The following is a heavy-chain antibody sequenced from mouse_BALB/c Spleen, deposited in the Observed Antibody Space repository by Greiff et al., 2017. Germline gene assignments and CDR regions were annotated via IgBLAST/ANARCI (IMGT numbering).Heavy chain of an antibody. J-gene: IGHJ4*01. CDR3: ARHREVRSPYAMDY. V-gene: IGHV5-12-2*01. CDR2: ISNGGGST. D-gene: IGHD2-14*01. CDR1: GFTFSSYT. Sequence: EVQGVESGGGLVQPGGSLKLSCAASGFTFSSYTMSWVRQTPEKRLEWVAYISNGGGSTYYPDTVKGRFTISRDNAKNTLYLQMSSLKSEDTAMYYCARHREVRSPYAMDYWGQGTSVTVSS.